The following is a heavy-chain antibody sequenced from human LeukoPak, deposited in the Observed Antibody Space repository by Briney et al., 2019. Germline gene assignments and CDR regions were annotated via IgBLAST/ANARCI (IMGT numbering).Heavy chain of an antibody. V-gene: IGHV4-61*01. D-gene: IGHD2-2*01. Sequence: SETLSLTCTVSGGSVSSGSYYWSWIRQPPGKGLEWIGYIYYSGSTNYNPSLKSRVTISVDTSKNQFSLELSSVTAADTAVYYCARELVVAPYYYYYMDVWGKGTTVTVSS. J-gene: IGHJ6*03. CDR3: ARELVVAPYYYYYMDV. CDR1: GGSVSSGSYY. CDR2: IYYSGST.